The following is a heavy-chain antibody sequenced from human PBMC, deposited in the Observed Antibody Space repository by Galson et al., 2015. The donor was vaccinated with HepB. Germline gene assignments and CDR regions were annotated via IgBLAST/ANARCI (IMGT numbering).Heavy chain of an antibody. V-gene: IGHV1-2*06. CDR3: ARVGPGYCSGDSCPRYFDY. J-gene: IGHJ4*02. D-gene: IGHD2-15*01. Sequence: SVKVSCKASGYTFTGYYMHWVRQAPGQGLEWMGRINPNGGGTNYAQKFQGRVTMTRDTSISTAYMELSRLRSDDTAVYYCARVGPGYCSGDSCPRYFDYWGQGTLVTVSS. CDR2: INPNGGGT. CDR1: GYTFTGYY.